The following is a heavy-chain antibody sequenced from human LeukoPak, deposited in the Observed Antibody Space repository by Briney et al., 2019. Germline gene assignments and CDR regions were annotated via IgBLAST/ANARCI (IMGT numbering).Heavy chain of an antibody. Sequence: PSETLSLTCTVSGGSINSYYWSWIRQPPGKGLECIGYIHYTGSTNYNPSLKSRVTISVDTSKSQSSLKLSSVTAADTAIYYCARGGYYGSGNDFRFDPWGQGTLVTVSP. CDR2: IHYTGST. V-gene: IGHV4-59*01. J-gene: IGHJ5*02. CDR1: GGSINSYY. CDR3: ARGGYYGSGNDFRFDP. D-gene: IGHD3-10*01.